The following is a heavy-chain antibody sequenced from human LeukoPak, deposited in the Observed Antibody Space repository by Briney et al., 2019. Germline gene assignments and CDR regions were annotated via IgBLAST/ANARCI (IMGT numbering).Heavy chain of an antibody. CDR3: ACRTYSSTWSDP. Sequence: GESLKISCKGFGNSFSNYWIGWVRQMPGKGLEWMGIIYPGGSITHYSPAFQGQVSISVDKSISTAYLQWSSLKASDTAMYYCACRTYSSTWSDPWGRGTLVTVSS. J-gene: IGHJ5*02. D-gene: IGHD6-13*01. V-gene: IGHV5-51*01. CDR1: GNSFSNYW. CDR2: IYPGGSIT.